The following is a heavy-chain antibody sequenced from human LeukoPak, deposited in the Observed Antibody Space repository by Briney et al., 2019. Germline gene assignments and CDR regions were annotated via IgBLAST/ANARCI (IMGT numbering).Heavy chain of an antibody. V-gene: IGHV4-38-2*02. CDR2: IYHNGST. J-gene: IGHJ5*02. CDR1: GYSISGAYY. D-gene: IGHD3-22*01. CDR3: ARSVRRFDSSGYYQFPKPWFDP. Sequence: SETLSLTCTVSGYSISGAYYWGWIRQPPGKGLEWIGSIYHNGSTFYNPSLKSRVTISVDTSKNQFSLKLSSVNAADTAVYYCARSVRRFDSSGYYQFPKPWFDPWGQGTLVTVSS.